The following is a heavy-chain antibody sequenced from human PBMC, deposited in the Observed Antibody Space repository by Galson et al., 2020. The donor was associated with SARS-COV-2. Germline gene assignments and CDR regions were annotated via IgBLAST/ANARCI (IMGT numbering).Heavy chain of an antibody. V-gene: IGHV3-30*04. CDR3: ARTTSGRYWDAFDS. CDR1: GYTISNYA. D-gene: IGHD3-10*01. Sequence: LTLTCAASGYTISNYANHCVSRPPPKELEWVTVISYHRNNTYYTDFVKSRFTFSRDNSKNTLFLQMESLRPEDTAVYYCARTTSGRYWDAFDSWGQGTMVTVSS. J-gene: IGHJ3*02. CDR2: ISYHRNNT.